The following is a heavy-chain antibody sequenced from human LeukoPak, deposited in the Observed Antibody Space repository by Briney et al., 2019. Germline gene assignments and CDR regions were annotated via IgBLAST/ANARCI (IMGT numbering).Heavy chain of an antibody. CDR2: IYYSGST. CDR1: GGSFSGYY. J-gene: IGHJ6*03. V-gene: IGHV4-59*01. CDR3: ARETSQKGAHYMDV. D-gene: IGHD3-16*01. Sequence: PSETLSLTCAVYGGSFSGYYWSWIRQPPGKGLEWIGYIYYSGSTNYKSSLKSRVTISVDTSKNQFSLKLSSVTAEDTAVYYCARETSQKGAHYMDVWGKGTTVTISS.